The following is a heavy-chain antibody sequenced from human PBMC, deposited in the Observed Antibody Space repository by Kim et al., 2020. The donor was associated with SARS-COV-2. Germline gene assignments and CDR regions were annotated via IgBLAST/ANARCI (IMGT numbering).Heavy chain of an antibody. J-gene: IGHJ5*02. Sequence: SETLSLTCAVYGGSFSGYYWSWIRQPPGKGLEWIGEINHSGSTNYNPSLKSRVTISVDTSKNQFSLKLSSVTAADTAVYYCARVSGGNGAGFDPWGQGTLVTVSS. D-gene: IGHD1-1*01. CDR2: INHSGST. CDR3: ARVSGGNGAGFDP. V-gene: IGHV4-34*01. CDR1: GGSFSGYY.